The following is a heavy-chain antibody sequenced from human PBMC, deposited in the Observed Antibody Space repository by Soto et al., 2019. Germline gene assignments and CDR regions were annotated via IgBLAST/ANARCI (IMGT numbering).Heavy chain of an antibody. CDR1: GFTFSSYA. J-gene: IGHJ6*02. CDR2: ISGSGGST. CDR3: AKAPYYYGSGYYYYGMDV. V-gene: IGHV3-23*01. D-gene: IGHD3-10*01. Sequence: EGSLRLSCAASGFTFSSYAMSWVRQAPGKGLEWVSAISGSGGSTYYADSVKGRFTISRDNSKNTLYLQMNSLRAEDTAVYYCAKAPYYYGSGYYYYGMDVWGQGTTVTAP.